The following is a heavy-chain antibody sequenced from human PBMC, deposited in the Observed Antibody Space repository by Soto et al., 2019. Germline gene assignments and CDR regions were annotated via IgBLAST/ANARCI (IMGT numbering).Heavy chain of an antibody. CDR3: ARKPIYHFFAGYYSVDY. CDR2: INHSGTT. Sequence: QVQLRQWGAGLLKPSETLSLTCAVFGGSFSYYYWTWIRQPPGKGLEWIGEINHSGTTSYNPSLKSRLTIPVDTSNNQFSLKLSSVTAADTAVYYCARKPIYHFFAGYYSVDYWGQGTLVTVSS. V-gene: IGHV4-34*01. CDR1: GGSFSYYY. D-gene: IGHD3-9*01. J-gene: IGHJ4*02.